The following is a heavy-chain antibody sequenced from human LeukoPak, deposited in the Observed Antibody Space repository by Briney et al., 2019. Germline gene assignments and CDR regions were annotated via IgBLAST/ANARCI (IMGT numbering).Heavy chain of an antibody. D-gene: IGHD2-2*01. CDR2: FDPEDGET. J-gene: IGHJ5*02. Sequence: ASVKVSCKVSGYTLTELSMHWVRQAPGKGLEWMGGFDPEDGETIYAQKFQGRVTMTEDTSTDTAYMELNSLRSEDTAVYYCATAPEIVVVPAARFAGWFDPWGQGTLVTVSS. V-gene: IGHV1-24*01. CDR3: ATAPEIVVVPAARFAGWFDP. CDR1: GYTLTELS.